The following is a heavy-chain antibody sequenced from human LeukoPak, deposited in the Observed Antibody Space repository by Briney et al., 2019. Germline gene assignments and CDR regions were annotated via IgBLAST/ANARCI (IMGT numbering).Heavy chain of an antibody. Sequence: ETLSLTCTVSGGSISSYYGSWIRQPQGKGLEWIGYIYYSGSTKYNPSLKSRVTISVVTSTNQFYLKLRSLTGADTAVYYCARDRRLEVRGAKVRDAFDIWGQGTMVTVSS. CDR3: ARDRRLEVRGAKVRDAFDI. CDR1: GGSISSYY. V-gene: IGHV4-59*01. D-gene: IGHD3-10*01. CDR2: IYYSGST. J-gene: IGHJ3*02.